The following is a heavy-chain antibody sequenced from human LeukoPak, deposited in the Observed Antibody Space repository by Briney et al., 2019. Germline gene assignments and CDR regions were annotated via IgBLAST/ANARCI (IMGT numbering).Heavy chain of an antibody. CDR2: IFHTGST. V-gene: IGHV4-38-2*02. CDR1: GYSISSGYY. J-gene: IGHJ4*02. D-gene: IGHD6-13*01. Sequence: SETLSLTCTVSGYSISSGYYWAWIRQPPGKGLEWIGSIFHTGSTYHNPSLKSRVTISVDTSKNQFSLKLNSVTAADTAVYYCARDHSSSSEDYWGQGTLVTVSS. CDR3: ARDHSSSSEDY.